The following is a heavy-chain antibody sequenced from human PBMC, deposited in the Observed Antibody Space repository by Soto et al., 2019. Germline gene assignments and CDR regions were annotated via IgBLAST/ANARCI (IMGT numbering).Heavy chain of an antibody. J-gene: IGHJ6*02. CDR3: ARMRPTGWHDYYYYGMDV. CDR1: GGSLSDYY. CDR2: IYYRGST. Sequence: VQLQESGPGLVKPSETLSLSCSVSGGSLSDYYWSWIRQPPGKGLEWIGCIYYRGSTYFNPSLKGRVTMSVDTSTNQFSLRLTSVTAADTSIYYCARMRPTGWHDYYYYGMDVWGQGTTVTVSS. D-gene: IGHD6-19*01. V-gene: IGHV4-59*01.